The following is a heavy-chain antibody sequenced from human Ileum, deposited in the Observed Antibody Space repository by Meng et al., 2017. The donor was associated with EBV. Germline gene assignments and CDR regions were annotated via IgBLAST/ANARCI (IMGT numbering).Heavy chain of an antibody. V-gene: IGHV1-18*01. J-gene: IGHJ4*02. Sequence: QAQLVQSGGQVKKPGASLKVSCKASGYTFTNYGITGVRQAPGQGLEWMGWISAYNGNTNYAQTLQGRVTMTTDTSTSTAYMELRSLRSDDTAVYYCARVEVGITSGDYWGQGTLVTVSS. CDR3: ARVEVGITSGDY. CDR2: ISAYNGNT. D-gene: IGHD1-26*01. CDR1: GYTFTNYG.